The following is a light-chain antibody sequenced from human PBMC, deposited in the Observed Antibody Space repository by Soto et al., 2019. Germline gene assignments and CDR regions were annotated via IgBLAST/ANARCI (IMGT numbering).Light chain of an antibody. CDR1: QSVANSF. Sequence: EIVMTQSPATLSVSPGDRATLSCRASQSVANSFLAWYQQKPGQAPRLLIYGASTRATGIPARFSGGGSGTEFTLNISSLQSEDFAVYYCPQYDRWTRTFGQGTKVEIK. CDR3: PQYDRWTRT. J-gene: IGKJ1*01. V-gene: IGKV3-15*01. CDR2: GAS.